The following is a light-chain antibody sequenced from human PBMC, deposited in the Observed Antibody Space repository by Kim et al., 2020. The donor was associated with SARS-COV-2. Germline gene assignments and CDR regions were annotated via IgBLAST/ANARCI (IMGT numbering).Light chain of an antibody. CDR1: SSDVGTYNL. V-gene: IGLV2-23*02. CDR2: EVS. J-gene: IGLJ2*01. Sequence: QSALTQPASVSGSPGQSITISCTGTSSDVGTYNLVSWYQHHPGKAPKLMIYEVSKRPSGVSNRFSGSKSGTSASLTISGLQAEDEAEYYCCSYAGSTTLVFGGGTKLTVL. CDR3: CSYAGSTTLV.